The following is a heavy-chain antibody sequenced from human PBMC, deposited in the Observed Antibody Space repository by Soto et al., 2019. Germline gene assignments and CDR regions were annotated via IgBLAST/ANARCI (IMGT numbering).Heavy chain of an antibody. Sequence: SETLSLTCAVYGGSFSGYYWSWIRQPPGKGLEWIGEINHRGSTNYNPSLKRRVTISVDTSKNQLSLKLSSVTAADTAVYYCARGHSSYYYYYYYMDVWGKGTTVTVSS. J-gene: IGHJ6*03. CDR3: ARGHSSYYYYYYYMDV. CDR2: INHRGST. V-gene: IGHV4-34*01. CDR1: GGSFSGYY. D-gene: IGHD6-6*01.